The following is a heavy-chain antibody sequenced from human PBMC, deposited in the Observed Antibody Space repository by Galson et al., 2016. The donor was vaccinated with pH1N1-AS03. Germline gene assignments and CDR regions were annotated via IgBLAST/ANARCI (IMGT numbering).Heavy chain of an antibody. V-gene: IGHV1-69*06. CDR1: GVTFSSYA. D-gene: IGHD2-2*01. CDR3: ARGGGYHLTHPPEV. Sequence: SVKVSCKASGVTFSSYAITWVRQAPGQGLEWMGGIVGIFGTTNYAQKFQGRVTITADKSTGASYMELSSLRSEDTAVYYCARGGGYHLTHPPEVWGQGTTVTVSS. CDR2: IVGIFGTT. J-gene: IGHJ6*02.